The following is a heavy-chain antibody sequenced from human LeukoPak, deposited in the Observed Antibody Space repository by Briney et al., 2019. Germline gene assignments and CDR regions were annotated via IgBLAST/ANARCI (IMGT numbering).Heavy chain of an antibody. Sequence: GGSLRLSCAASGFTFSNAWMNWVRQAPGKGLEWVSSISSSSSYIYYADSVKGRFTISRDNAKNSLYLQVNSLRAEDTAVYYCARDVWNCGGDCYLFHYGMDVWGQGTTVTVSS. CDR1: GFTFSNAW. CDR3: ARDVWNCGGDCYLFHYGMDV. CDR2: ISSSSSYI. J-gene: IGHJ6*02. V-gene: IGHV3-21*01. D-gene: IGHD2-21*02.